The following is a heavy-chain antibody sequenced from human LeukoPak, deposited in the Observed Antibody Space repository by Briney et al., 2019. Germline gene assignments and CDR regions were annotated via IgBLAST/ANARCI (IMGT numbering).Heavy chain of an antibody. J-gene: IGHJ4*02. CDR3: ARGYDSSGYYHPLFDY. CDR1: GFTFSTYS. CDR2: ISSSGSTI. D-gene: IGHD3-22*01. V-gene: IGHV3-48*04. Sequence: AGGSLRLSCAASGFTFSTYSMNWVRQAPGKGLEWVSYISSSGSTIYYADSVKGRFTISRDNAKNSLYLQMNSLRAEDTAVYYCARGYDSSGYYHPLFDYWGQGTLVTVSS.